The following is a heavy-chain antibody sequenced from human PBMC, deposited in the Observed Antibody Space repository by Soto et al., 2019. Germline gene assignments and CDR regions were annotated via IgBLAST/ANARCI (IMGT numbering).Heavy chain of an antibody. CDR3: AKPLYGSGSSDAFDI. D-gene: IGHD3-10*01. Sequence: GGSLRLSCAASGFTFSSYAMHWVRQAPGKGLEWVAVISYDGSNKYYADSVKGRFTISRDNSKNTLYLQMNSLRAEDTAVYYCAKPLYGSGSSDAFDIWGQGTMVTVSS. CDR2: ISYDGSNK. V-gene: IGHV3-30-3*02. CDR1: GFTFSSYA. J-gene: IGHJ3*02.